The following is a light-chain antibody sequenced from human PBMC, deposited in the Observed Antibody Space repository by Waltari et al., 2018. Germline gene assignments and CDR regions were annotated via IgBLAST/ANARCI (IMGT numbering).Light chain of an antibody. CDR2: EVS. Sequence: QSALTQPPSVSGSPGQSVTISCTGTRSDVGGYNRVSWYQQPPGTAPKLIIYEVSERPSGVPGRFSGSKSDNTASLTISGLQAEDEADYYCSSYTSSSTLVFGGGTKLTVL. J-gene: IGLJ2*01. CDR1: RSDVGGYNR. V-gene: IGLV2-18*02. CDR3: SSYTSSSTLV.